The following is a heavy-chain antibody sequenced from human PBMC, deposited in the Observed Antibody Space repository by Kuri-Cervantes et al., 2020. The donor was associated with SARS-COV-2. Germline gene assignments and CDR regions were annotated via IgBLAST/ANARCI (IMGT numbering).Heavy chain of an antibody. V-gene: IGHV4-59*02. J-gene: IGHJ4*02. CDR1: GGSVSDNY. CDR2: IYYSGST. CDR3: ARGARPGGEEVATIVHFDY. D-gene: IGHD5-24*01. Sequence: GSLRLSCAVSGGSVSDNYWSWIRQPPGKGLEWIGYIYYSGSTNYNPSLKSRVTISVDTSKNQFSLKLSSVTAADTAVYYCARGARPGGEEVATIVHFDYWGQGTLVTVSS.